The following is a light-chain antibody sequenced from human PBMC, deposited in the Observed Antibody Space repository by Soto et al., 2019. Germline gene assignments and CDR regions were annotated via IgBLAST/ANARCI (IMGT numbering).Light chain of an antibody. J-gene: IGLJ2*01. V-gene: IGLV2-14*01. CDR3: SSYTSSSTLVV. Sequence: QSALTQPASVSGSPGQSITISCTGTSSDVGGYNYVSWYQQHPGKAPKLMIYDVSSRPSGVSNRFSGSKSGNMASLTISGLQAEDEADYYCSSYTSSSTLVVFGGGTK. CDR2: DVS. CDR1: SSDVGGYNY.